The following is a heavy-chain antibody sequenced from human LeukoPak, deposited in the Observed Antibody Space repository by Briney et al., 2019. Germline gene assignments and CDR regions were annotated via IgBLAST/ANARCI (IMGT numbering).Heavy chain of an antibody. V-gene: IGHV3-48*02. J-gene: IGHJ3*02. CDR1: EFTFSSYS. CDR2: ISSTTTTT. Sequence: GGSLRLSCVASEFTFSSYSMNWVRQAPGKGLKWVSYISSTTTTTYYADSVKGRFSISRDNAENSLYLQMNSLRDEDTAVYYCVASMTTWGTFDIWGQGTMVTVSS. CDR3: VASMTTWGTFDI. D-gene: IGHD6-19*01.